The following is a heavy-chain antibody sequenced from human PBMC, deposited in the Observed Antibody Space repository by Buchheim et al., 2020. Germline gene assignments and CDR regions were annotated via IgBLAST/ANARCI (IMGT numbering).Heavy chain of an antibody. CDR3: ARGGYYDSSGYYCLAY. CDR1: GFTFSSYA. J-gene: IGHJ4*02. Sequence: QVQLVESGGGVVQPGRSLRLSCAASGFTFSSYAMHWVRQAPGKGLEWVAVISYDGSNKYYADSVKGRFTISRDNSKTTLYLQMNSLRAEDTAVYYCARGGYYDSSGYYCLAYWGQGTL. D-gene: IGHD3-22*01. CDR2: ISYDGSNK. V-gene: IGHV3-30*04.